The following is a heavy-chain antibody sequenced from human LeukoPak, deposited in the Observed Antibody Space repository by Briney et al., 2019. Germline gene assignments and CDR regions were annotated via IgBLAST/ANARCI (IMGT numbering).Heavy chain of an antibody. J-gene: IGHJ4*02. CDR1: RFTFSSYS. CDR2: ISSSGTTI. D-gene: IGHD6-19*01. Sequence: GGSLRLSCAASRFTFSSYSMNWIRQAPGKGLEWVSYISSSGTTIYYADSVKGRFTISRDNAKNSLYLQMNSLRAEDTAVYYCASLGEQWLVQYLHYWGQGTLVTVSS. V-gene: IGHV3-48*04. CDR3: ASLGEQWLVQYLHY.